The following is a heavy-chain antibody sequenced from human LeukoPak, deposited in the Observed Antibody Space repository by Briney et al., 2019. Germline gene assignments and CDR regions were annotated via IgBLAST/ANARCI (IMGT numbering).Heavy chain of an antibody. D-gene: IGHD4-17*01. CDR3: ASRDTTSYWYFDP. V-gene: IGHV4-30-4*01. Sequence: PSQTLSLTCTVSGGSISSGDYYWSWIRQPPGKGLEWIGYIYYSGSTYYNPSLKSRVTISVDTSKNQFSLKLSSVTAADTAVYYCASRDTTSYWYFDPWGRGTLVTVSS. CDR1: GGSISSGDYY. J-gene: IGHJ2*01. CDR2: IYYSGST.